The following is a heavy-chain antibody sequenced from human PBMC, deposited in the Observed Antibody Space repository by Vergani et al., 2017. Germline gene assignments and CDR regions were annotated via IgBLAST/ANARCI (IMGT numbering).Heavy chain of an antibody. J-gene: IGHJ5*02. CDR2: VFWDDDK. CDR1: GFPLTTRGVA. D-gene: IGHD6-19*01. Sequence: QITLKESGPTLVKPTQTLTLTCTFSGFPLTTRGVAVGWIRQPPGKALEWLAIVFWDDDKRYSPSLRNRVTITRDTSRNQVVLTMTNIDPVDTATYYCTHRPYSSGLSWGQGTLVTVSS. V-gene: IGHV2-5*02. CDR3: THRPYSSGLS.